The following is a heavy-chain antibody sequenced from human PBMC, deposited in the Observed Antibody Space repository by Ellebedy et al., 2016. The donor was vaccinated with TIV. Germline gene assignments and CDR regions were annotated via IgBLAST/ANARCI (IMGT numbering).Heavy chain of an antibody. CDR1: GFTFNNYA. CDR2: ITASGAST. Sequence: GESLKISCAASGFTFNNYAMSWVRQAPGKGLEWVSGITASGASTYYGDSVKGRFTNSRDNSKNTLYLHMNSLSAEDTSLYYCAKRALGGTFSTMDYWGQGTLVSVSS. D-gene: IGHD4/OR15-4a*01. CDR3: AKRALGGTFSTMDY. V-gene: IGHV3-23*01. J-gene: IGHJ4*02.